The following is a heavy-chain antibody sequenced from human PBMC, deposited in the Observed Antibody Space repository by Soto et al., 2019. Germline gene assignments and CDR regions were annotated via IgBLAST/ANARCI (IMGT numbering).Heavy chain of an antibody. Sequence: SETLSLTCTVSGGSISSSSYYWGWIRQPPGKGLEWIGSIYYSGSTYYNPSLKSRVTISVDTSKNQFSLKLSSVTAADTAVYYCARHLGSGYDLPYYYYYMDVWGKGTTVTVSS. CDR1: GGSISSSSYY. CDR2: IYYSGST. CDR3: ARHLGSGYDLPYYYYYMDV. V-gene: IGHV4-39*01. J-gene: IGHJ6*03. D-gene: IGHD5-12*01.